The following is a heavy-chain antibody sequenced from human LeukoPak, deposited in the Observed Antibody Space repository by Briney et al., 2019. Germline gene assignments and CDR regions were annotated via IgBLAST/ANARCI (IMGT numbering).Heavy chain of an antibody. J-gene: IGHJ3*02. CDR2: INWNGGST. CDR1: GFTFDDYG. Sequence: PGGSLRLSCAASGFTFDDYGMSWVRQAPGKGLEWVSGINWNGGSTGYADSVKGRFTISRDNAKNSLYLRMNSLRAEDTALYYCARGYNWNYQNAFDIWGQGTMVTVSS. D-gene: IGHD1-7*01. CDR3: ARGYNWNYQNAFDI. V-gene: IGHV3-20*04.